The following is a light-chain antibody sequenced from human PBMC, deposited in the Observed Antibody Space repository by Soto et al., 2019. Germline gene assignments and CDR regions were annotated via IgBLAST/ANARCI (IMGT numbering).Light chain of an antibody. CDR2: EVS. Sequence: QSALTQPASVFGSPGESITISCTGSTNDVGGYNLVSWYQHHPGKAPKLMTFEVSKRPSGVSNRFSGSKSGNTASLTISGLQAEDEADYYCLSYAGSSTPVLFGGGTKLTVL. J-gene: IGLJ2*01. CDR1: TNDVGGYNL. V-gene: IGLV2-23*02. CDR3: LSYAGSSTPVL.